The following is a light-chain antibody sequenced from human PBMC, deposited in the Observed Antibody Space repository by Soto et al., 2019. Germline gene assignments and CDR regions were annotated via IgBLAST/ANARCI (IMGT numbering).Light chain of an antibody. Sequence: SYELIQPPSVSVAPGKTARINCGGNNIGSKSVHWYQQKPGQAPVLVIYYDTDRPSGIPERFSGSNSGNTATLTISRVEAGDEADYYCQVWDSSSDHPVFGGGTKLTVL. J-gene: IGLJ3*02. CDR3: QVWDSSSDHPV. CDR1: NIGSKS. V-gene: IGLV3-21*04. CDR2: YDT.